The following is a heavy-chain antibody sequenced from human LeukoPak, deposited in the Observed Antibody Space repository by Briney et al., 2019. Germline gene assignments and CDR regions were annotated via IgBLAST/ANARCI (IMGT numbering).Heavy chain of an antibody. CDR1: VYTFTSYY. D-gene: IGHD3-3*01. Sequence: SVTVSFKSTVYTFTSYYLHWVRQLPGQGRAGLGIINPSGGTTGNAHTFQDRLTITRDTPSRTRYLELISQRSGETAVYYCARDCSCYFGVFDYWGQGTLVTVSS. CDR3: ARDCSCYFGVFDY. V-gene: IGHV1-46*03. CDR2: INPSGGTT. J-gene: IGHJ4*02.